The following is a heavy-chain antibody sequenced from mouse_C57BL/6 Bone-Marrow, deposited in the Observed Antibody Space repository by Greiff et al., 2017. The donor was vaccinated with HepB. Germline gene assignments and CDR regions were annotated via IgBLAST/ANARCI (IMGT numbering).Heavy chain of an antibody. V-gene: IGHV14-4*01. CDR1: GFNIKDDY. Sequence: VQLQQSGAELVRPGASVKLSCTASGFNIKDDYMHWVKQRPEQGLEWIGWIDPENGDTEYASKFQGKATITADTSSNTAYMQLSSLTSEDTAVYYCTPCYYGSVLFCFDYWGQGTTLTVSS. J-gene: IGHJ2*01. CDR2: IDPENGDT. D-gene: IGHD1-1*01. CDR3: TPCYYGSVLFCFDY.